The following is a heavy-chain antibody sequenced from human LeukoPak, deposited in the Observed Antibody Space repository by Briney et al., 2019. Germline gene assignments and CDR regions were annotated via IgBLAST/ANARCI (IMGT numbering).Heavy chain of an antibody. J-gene: IGHJ5*02. Sequence: SETLSLTCTVSGDSLRATTYYWNWIRQPPGKGLEWIGGLYHSGTIYYNPSLKSRVTISADKSKNHFSLKLTSVTAADTAVYYCARDRELAALDPWGQGTLVIVSS. V-gene: IGHV4-39*07. CDR1: GDSLRATTYY. CDR3: ARDRELAALDP. D-gene: IGHD1-26*01. CDR2: LYHSGTI.